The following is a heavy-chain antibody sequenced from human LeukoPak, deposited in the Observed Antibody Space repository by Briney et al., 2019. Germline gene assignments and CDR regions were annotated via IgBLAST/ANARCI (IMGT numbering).Heavy chain of an antibody. D-gene: IGHD3-3*01. CDR2: IYHSGST. Sequence: SETLSLTCAVSGYSISSGYYWGWIRQPPGKGLEWIGSIYHSGSTYYNPSLKSRVTISVDTSKNQFSLKLSSVTAADTAVYYCARENYDFETFDPWGQGTLVTVSS. J-gene: IGHJ5*02. CDR1: GYSISSGYY. V-gene: IGHV4-38-2*02. CDR3: ARENYDFETFDP.